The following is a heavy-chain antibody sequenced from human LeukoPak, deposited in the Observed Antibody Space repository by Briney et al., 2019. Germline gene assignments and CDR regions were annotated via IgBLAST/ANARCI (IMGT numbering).Heavy chain of an antibody. Sequence: ASVKVSCKASGYTFTSYYMHWVRQAPGQGLEWMGWISTYNGDTNYAQKLQGRVTMTADTSTSTTYMELRSLRSEDTAVYYCARDLNIVVVAGPYGYWGQGTLVTVSS. V-gene: IGHV1-18*04. CDR2: ISTYNGDT. CDR1: GYTFTSYY. D-gene: IGHD2-15*01. CDR3: ARDLNIVVVAGPYGY. J-gene: IGHJ4*02.